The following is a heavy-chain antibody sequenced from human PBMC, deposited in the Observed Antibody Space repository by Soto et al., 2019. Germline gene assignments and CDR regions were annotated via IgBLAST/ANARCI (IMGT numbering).Heavy chain of an antibody. CDR3: ARHVNRLGYCSGGSCYYLDS. CDR2: IYYTGST. J-gene: IGHJ4*02. V-gene: IGHV4-39*01. CDR1: DYSISSSNYY. Sequence: QLQLQESGPGLVKPSDTLSLTCTVSDYSISSSNYYWGWIRQPPGEGLEWIGSIYYTGSTYYNTPLKNRVTLSVDTQENQSSLKLNTVPAADPAENYCARHVNRLGYCSGGSCYYLDSWGQGTLVTVCS. D-gene: IGHD2-15*01.